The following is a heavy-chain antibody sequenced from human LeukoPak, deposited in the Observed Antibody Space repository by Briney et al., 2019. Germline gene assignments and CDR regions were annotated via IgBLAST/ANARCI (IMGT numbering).Heavy chain of an antibody. J-gene: IGHJ4*02. Sequence: TGGSLRLSCAASGFTVSSNYMSWVRQAPGKGLEWVSVIYSGGSRYYADSVKGRFTISRHNSKNTLYLQMNSLRAEDTAVYYCARVRDSSGWYYFDYWGQGTLVTVSS. CDR1: GFTVSSNY. CDR3: ARVRDSSGWYYFDY. D-gene: IGHD6-19*01. V-gene: IGHV3-53*04. CDR2: IYSGGSR.